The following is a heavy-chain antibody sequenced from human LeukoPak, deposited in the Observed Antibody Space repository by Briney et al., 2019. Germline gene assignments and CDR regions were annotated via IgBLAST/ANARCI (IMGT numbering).Heavy chain of an antibody. CDR3: ARDYFDY. J-gene: IGHJ4*02. CDR2: ISGSGGSA. V-gene: IGHV3-23*01. Sequence: GGSLRLSCAASGFTFSSYAMSWVRQAPGKGLEWVSAISGSGGSAYYADSVKGRFTISRDNAKNSVYLQMNSLRAEDTALYYCARDYFDYWGQGTLVIVSS. CDR1: GFTFSSYA.